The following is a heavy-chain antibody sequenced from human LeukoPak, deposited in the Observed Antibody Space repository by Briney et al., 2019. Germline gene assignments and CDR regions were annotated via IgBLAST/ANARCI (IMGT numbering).Heavy chain of an antibody. CDR2: IRYDGSKK. CDR3: AAAGTLGYYYYMDV. J-gene: IGHJ6*03. CDR1: GFTFSSYG. Sequence: GGSLRLSCAASGFTFSSYGMHWVRQAPGKGLEWVAFIRYDGSKKYYEDSVKGRFTISRDNSKNTLYLQMNSLRAEDTAVYYCAAAGTLGYYYYMDVWGKGTTVTISS. D-gene: IGHD6-13*01. V-gene: IGHV3-30*02.